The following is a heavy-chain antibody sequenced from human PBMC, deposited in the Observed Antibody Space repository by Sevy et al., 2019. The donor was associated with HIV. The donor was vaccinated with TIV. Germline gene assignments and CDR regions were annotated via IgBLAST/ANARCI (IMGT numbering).Heavy chain of an antibody. D-gene: IGHD3-22*01. J-gene: IGHJ6*02. CDR1: GFTFSSHW. Sequence: GGSLRLSCAASGFTFSSHWMTWVRQAPGKGLEWVANIKQDGSDKYYVDSVKGRFTISRDNGKNSLYLQMNSLRVEDTAVYFCARVSSIYYDRGYFYAMDVWGQGTTVTVSS. V-gene: IGHV3-7*01. CDR2: IKQDGSDK. CDR3: ARVSSIYYDRGYFYAMDV.